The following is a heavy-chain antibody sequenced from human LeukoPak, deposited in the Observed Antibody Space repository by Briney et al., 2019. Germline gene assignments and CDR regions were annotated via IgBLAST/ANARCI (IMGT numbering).Heavy chain of an antibody. CDR1: GGSISSYY. V-gene: IGHV4-4*07. J-gene: IGHJ5*02. Sequence: PSETLSLTCTVSGGSISSYYWSWIRQPAGKGLEWIGRIYASGSTNYNPSLKSRVTMSVDTSKNQSSLKLSSVPAADTAVYYCARDLGGNYGSGRLNWFDPWGQGTLVTVSS. CDR2: IYASGST. CDR3: ARDLGGNYGSGRLNWFDP. D-gene: IGHD3-10*01.